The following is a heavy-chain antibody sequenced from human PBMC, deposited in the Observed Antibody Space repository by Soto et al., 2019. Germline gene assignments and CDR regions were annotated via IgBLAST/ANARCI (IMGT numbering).Heavy chain of an antibody. CDR3: ARGRREYDILTGYPLKYNWFDP. D-gene: IGHD3-9*01. J-gene: IGHJ5*02. V-gene: IGHV1-18*01. CDR2: ISAYNGNT. CDR1: GYTFTSYG. Sequence: ASVKVSCKASGYTFTSYGISWVRQAPGQGLEWMGWISAYNGNTNYAQKLQGRVTMTRNTSISTAYMELSSLRSEDTAVYYCARGRREYDILTGYPLKYNWFDPWG.